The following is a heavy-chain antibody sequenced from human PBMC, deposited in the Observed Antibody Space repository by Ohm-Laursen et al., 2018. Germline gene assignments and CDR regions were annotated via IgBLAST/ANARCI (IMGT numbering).Heavy chain of an antibody. Sequence: SLRLSCAASGFTFEHYAMHWVRQAPGKGLEWVSGIGWNSGGIAYADSVKDRFIISRDNAKNSLYLQMNSLRPEDTALYHCVKVQAPQVLGSGNTFDIWGQGTMATVSS. D-gene: IGHD3-22*01. CDR2: IGWNSGGI. V-gene: IGHV3-9*01. J-gene: IGHJ3*02. CDR3: VKVQAPQVLGSGNTFDI. CDR1: GFTFEHYA.